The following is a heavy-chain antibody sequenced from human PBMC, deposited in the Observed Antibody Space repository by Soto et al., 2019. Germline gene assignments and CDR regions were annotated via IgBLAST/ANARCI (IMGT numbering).Heavy chain of an antibody. CDR2: ISYDGSNK. D-gene: IGHD3-22*01. J-gene: IGHJ4*02. CDR3: ARGEYYYDSSGYDY. Sequence: QVQLVESGRGVVQPGRSLRLSCAASGFTFSSYAMHWVRQAPGKGLEWVAVISYDGSNKYYADSVKGRFTISRDNSKNTLYLQMNSLRAEDTAVYYCARGEYYYDSSGYDYWGQGTLVTVSS. V-gene: IGHV3-30-3*01. CDR1: GFTFSSYA.